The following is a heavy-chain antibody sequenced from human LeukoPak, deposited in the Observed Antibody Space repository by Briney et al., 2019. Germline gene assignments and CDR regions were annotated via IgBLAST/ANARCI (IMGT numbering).Heavy chain of an antibody. CDR2: IYYSGST. CDR3: ARSVVTLYWYFDL. D-gene: IGHD4-23*01. Sequence: PSETLSLTCTVSGGSISSSSYYWGWIRQPPGKGLEWIGSIYYSGSTYYNPSLKSRVTISLDTSKNQFSLKLSSVTTADTAVYYCARSVVTLYWYFDLWGRGTLVTVSP. J-gene: IGHJ2*01. V-gene: IGHV4-39*07. CDR1: GGSISSSSYY.